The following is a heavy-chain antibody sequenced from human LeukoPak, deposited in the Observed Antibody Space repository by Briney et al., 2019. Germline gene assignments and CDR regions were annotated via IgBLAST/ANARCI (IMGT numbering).Heavy chain of an antibody. D-gene: IGHD6-19*01. J-gene: IGHJ4*02. V-gene: IGHV6-1*01. Sequence: SQTLSLTCAISGDIVSSNSACWTWIRQSPSRGLEWLGRTYYKSKWYNDYAVSVKRRITINPDTSKNQFSLQLNSVTPEDTAVYYCAREPFGWSEYYFDHWGQGTLVTVSS. CDR1: GDIVSSNSAC. CDR2: TYYKSKWYN. CDR3: AREPFGWSEYYFDH.